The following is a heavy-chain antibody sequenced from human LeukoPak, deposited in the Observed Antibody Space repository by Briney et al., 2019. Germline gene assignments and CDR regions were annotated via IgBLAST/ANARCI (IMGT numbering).Heavy chain of an antibody. Sequence: PSETLSLTCTVSGGSISSGDYYWSWIRQPPGKGLEWIGYIYYSGSTYYNPSLKSRVTISVDTSKNQFSLKLSSVAAADTAVYYCARVGGSRVYFDYWGQGTLVTVSS. J-gene: IGHJ4*02. D-gene: IGHD3-16*01. CDR3: ARVGGSRVYFDY. V-gene: IGHV4-30-4*08. CDR2: IYYSGST. CDR1: GGSISSGDYY.